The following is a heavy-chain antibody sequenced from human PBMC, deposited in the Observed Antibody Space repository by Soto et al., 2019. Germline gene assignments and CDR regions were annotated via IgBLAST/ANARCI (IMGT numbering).Heavy chain of an antibody. Sequence: QVQLVQSGAEVKKPGASVKVSCKASGYTFSSYGISWLRQGPGQGLEWMGWISVYNGNKMYAQKFQGRVTMTTDTSTSTAYMELRSLRSDDTAVYYCARDCSGGSCSTAYWGQGTLVTVSS. CDR3: ARDCSGGSCSTAY. CDR1: GYTFSSYG. D-gene: IGHD2-15*01. J-gene: IGHJ4*02. CDR2: ISVYNGNK. V-gene: IGHV1-18*01.